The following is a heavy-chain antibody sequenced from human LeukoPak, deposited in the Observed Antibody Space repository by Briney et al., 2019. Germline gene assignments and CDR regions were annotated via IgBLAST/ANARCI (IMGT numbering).Heavy chain of an antibody. J-gene: IGHJ4*02. CDR2: IYSGGST. D-gene: IGHD6-13*01. Sequence: GGSLRLSCAASGFTFSSYGMNWVRQAPGKGLEWVSVIYSGGSTYYADSVKGRFTISRDNSKNTLYLQMNSLRAEDTAVYYCASTYSSSWYGVYYFDYWGQGTLVTVSS. V-gene: IGHV3-66*01. CDR1: GFTFSSYG. CDR3: ASTYSSSWYGVYYFDY.